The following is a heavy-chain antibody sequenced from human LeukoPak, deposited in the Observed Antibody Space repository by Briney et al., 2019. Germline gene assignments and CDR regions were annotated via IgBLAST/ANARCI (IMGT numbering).Heavy chain of an antibody. D-gene: IGHD3-9*01. CDR1: GVSITSGSYY. J-gene: IGHJ4*02. V-gene: IGHV4-61*02. CDR3: ARGSYDVLTTGGGFGS. CDR2: IFISGSA. Sequence: PSETLSLTCTVSGVSITSGSYYWSWVRQSAGKGLEWIGRIFISGSANYNPSLKSRVSISIDTSQNQFSLQLSSVTVADTAVYYCARGSYDVLTTGGGFGSWVQGTLVSVSS.